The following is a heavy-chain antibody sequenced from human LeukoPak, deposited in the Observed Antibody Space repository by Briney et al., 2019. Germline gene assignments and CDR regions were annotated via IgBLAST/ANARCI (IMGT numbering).Heavy chain of an antibody. D-gene: IGHD2-2*02. Sequence: SVKVSCKASGGTFSSYAISWVRQAPGQGLEWMGGIIPIFGTANYAQKFQGRVTITADESTSTAYMELSSLRSEDTAVCYCARVERYCSSTSCYTSWFDPWGQGTLVTVSS. CDR2: IIPIFGTA. CDR1: GGTFSSYA. V-gene: IGHV1-69*13. CDR3: ARVERYCSSTSCYTSWFDP. J-gene: IGHJ5*02.